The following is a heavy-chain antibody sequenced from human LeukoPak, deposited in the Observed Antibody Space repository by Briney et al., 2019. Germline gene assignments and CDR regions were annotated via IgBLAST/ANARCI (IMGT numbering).Heavy chain of an antibody. CDR3: ARVGDTSGYYYFLDY. CDR1: GGSISSYY. CDR2: VYYSGST. Sequence: SETLSLTCTVSGGSISSYYWSWIRQPPGKGMEWVGYVYYSGSTNYNPSLKSRVTISVDTSKNQFSLKLSSVTAADTAVYYCARVGDTSGYYYFLDYWGQGTLVTVSS. J-gene: IGHJ4*02. V-gene: IGHV4-59*01. D-gene: IGHD3-22*01.